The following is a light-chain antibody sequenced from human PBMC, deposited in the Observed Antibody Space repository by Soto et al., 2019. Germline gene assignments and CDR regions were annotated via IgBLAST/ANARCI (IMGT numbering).Light chain of an antibody. CDR3: QQYGNSPVT. CDR2: GAS. CDR1: QSVSSNY. J-gene: IGKJ5*01. V-gene: IGKV3-20*01. Sequence: EIVMTQSPATLSVSPGGRATLSCRAGQSVSSNYLAWYQQKPGQAPRLLIYGASSRATGIPDRFSGSGSGTDFTLTISRLEPEDFAVYYCQQYGNSPVTFGQGTRLEI.